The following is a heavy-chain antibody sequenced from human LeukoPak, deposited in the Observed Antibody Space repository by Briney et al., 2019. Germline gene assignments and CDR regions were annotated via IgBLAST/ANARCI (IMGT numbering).Heavy chain of an antibody. D-gene: IGHD6-13*01. V-gene: IGHV4-34*01. Sequence: SETLSLTCAVYGGSVRDNYWSWIRQPPGKGLEWIGEIHHSGSTKYNPSLKSRVTISLDTSKNQFSLRLNSMTAADTAVYYCAGHVSAAAGGRWGQGTLVTVSS. J-gene: IGHJ4*02. CDR1: GGSVRDNY. CDR2: IHHSGST. CDR3: AGHVSAAAGGR.